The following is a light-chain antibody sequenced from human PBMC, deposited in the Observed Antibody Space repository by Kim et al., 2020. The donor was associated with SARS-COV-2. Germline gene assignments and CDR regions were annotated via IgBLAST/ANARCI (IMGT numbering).Light chain of an antibody. CDR3: QVWDSSSDRV. J-gene: IGLJ3*02. V-gene: IGLV3-21*04. CDR2: YDS. Sequence: SYELTQPPSVSVAPGKTARITCGGNNIGSKSVHWYQQKPGQAPVLVIYYDSDRPSGIPERFSGSNSGNTATLTISRVEARDEADYYCQVWDSSSDRVFGGGTQLTVL. CDR1: NIGSKS.